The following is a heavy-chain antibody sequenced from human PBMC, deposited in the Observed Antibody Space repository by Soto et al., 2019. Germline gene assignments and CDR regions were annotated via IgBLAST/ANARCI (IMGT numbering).Heavy chain of an antibody. CDR2: ISYDGSNK. CDR1: TLTFSTYG. V-gene: IGHV3-30*03. J-gene: IGHJ6*02. CDR3: ASNTYYDFWSGYYKYYGMDV. Sequence: PGGSLRLSCVASTLTFSTYGMHWVRQAPGKGLEWVAVISYDGSNKYYADSVKGRFTISRDNSKNTLYLQMNSLRAEDTAVYYCASNTYYDFWSGYYKYYGMDVWGQGTTVTVSS. D-gene: IGHD3-3*01.